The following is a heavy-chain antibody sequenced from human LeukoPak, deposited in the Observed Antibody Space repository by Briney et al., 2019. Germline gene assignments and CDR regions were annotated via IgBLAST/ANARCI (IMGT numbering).Heavy chain of an antibody. CDR2: ILYDGSNK. J-gene: IGHJ6*01. Sequence: GGSLRLSRAASGFTFSSYAIHWVRQAPGKGLEWVALILYDGSNKYYADSVMGRFTISRDNSKNTVNLQMNSLRNEDTAVYYCVRDRGPYGRTHHNYYHGMDVWGQGATVTVSS. CDR1: GFTFSSYA. V-gene: IGHV3-30-3*01. D-gene: IGHD1-1*01. CDR3: VRDRGPYGRTHHNYYHGMDV.